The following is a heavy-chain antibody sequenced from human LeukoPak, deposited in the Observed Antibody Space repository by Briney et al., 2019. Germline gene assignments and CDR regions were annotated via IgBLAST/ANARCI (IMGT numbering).Heavy chain of an antibody. CDR3: AREPIAAVAGTAEAFDI. CDR2: INHSGST. V-gene: IGHV4-34*01. J-gene: IGHJ3*02. Sequence: PSETLSLTCAVYGGSFSGYYWSWIRQPPGKGLERIGEINHSGSTNYNPSLKSRVTISVDTSKNQFSLKLSSVTAADTAVYYCAREPIAAVAGTAEAFDIWGQGTMVTVSS. CDR1: GGSFSGYY. D-gene: IGHD6-19*01.